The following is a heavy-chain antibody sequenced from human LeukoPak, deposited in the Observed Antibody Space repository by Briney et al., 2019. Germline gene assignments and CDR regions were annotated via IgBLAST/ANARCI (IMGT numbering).Heavy chain of an antibody. D-gene: IGHD3-10*01. CDR2: ISWNSGSI. Sequence: GGSLRLSCAASGFTFDDYAMHWVRQAPGKGLEWVSGISWNSGSIGYADSVKGRFSISRDNAKNSLYLQMNSLRAEDTALYYCARDRGGHLDYWGQGTLVTVSS. CDR3: ARDRGGHLDY. CDR1: GFTFDDYA. J-gene: IGHJ4*02. V-gene: IGHV3-9*01.